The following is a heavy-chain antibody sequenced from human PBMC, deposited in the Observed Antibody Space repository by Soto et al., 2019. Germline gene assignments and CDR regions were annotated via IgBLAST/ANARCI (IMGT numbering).Heavy chain of an antibody. V-gene: IGHV3-73*01. CDR1: WFSFSGSA. J-gene: IGHJ4*02. D-gene: IGHD6-13*01. CDR2: MKSKVNSYAT. CDR3: TRGAGPDYSSSWSVTLDY. Sequence: PGGSLRLSCAASWFSFSGSAMHRFRQAYGKGLECVGSMKSKVNSYATTYAQSVKGRFTISRDDSKNTAYLQMNSLKTEETAVYYCTRGAGPDYSSSWSVTLDYRSQGTLVTLSS.